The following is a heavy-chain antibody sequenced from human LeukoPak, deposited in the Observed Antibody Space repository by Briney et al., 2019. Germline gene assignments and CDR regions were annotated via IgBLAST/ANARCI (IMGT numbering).Heavy chain of an antibody. CDR2: ISSSSTI. J-gene: IGHJ3*02. CDR1: GFTFSSYS. D-gene: IGHD5-18*01. V-gene: IGHV3-48*01. Sequence: TGGSLRLSCAASGFTFSSYSMNWVRQAPGKGLEWVSYISSSSTIYYADSVKGRFTISRDNAKNSLYLQMNSLRAEDTAVYYCARDTTGYSYGPDAFDIWGQGTMVTVSS. CDR3: ARDTTGYSYGPDAFDI.